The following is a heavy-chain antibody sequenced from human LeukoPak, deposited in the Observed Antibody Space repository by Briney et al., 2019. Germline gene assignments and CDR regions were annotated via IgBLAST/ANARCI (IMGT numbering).Heavy chain of an antibody. Sequence: ESLNFCSKGSGYIFTSYWNSWVRQMPGKGLEWMGRIDPSDSYTNYSPSFQGHVTISADKSISTAYLQWSSLKASDTAMYYCASLSGYDYWGQGTLVTVSS. CDR3: ASLSGYDY. CDR2: IDPSDSYT. D-gene: IGHD3-22*01. CDR1: GYIFTSYW. J-gene: IGHJ4*02. V-gene: IGHV5-10-1*01.